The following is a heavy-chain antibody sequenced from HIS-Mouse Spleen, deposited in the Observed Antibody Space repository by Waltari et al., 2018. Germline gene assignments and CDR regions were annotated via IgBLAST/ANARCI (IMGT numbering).Heavy chain of an antibody. CDR2: ISYRGST. CDR1: GGSISSSSYY. D-gene: IGHD6-13*01. Sequence: QLQLQESGPGLVKPSETLSLTCTVSGGSISSSSYYWGWIPQPPGKGLEWIGSISYRGSTYYNPSLKSRVTISVDTSKNQFSRKLSSVTAADTAVYYCAREIPYSSSWYDWYFDLWGRGTLVTVSS. V-gene: IGHV4-39*07. CDR3: AREIPYSSSWYDWYFDL. J-gene: IGHJ2*01.